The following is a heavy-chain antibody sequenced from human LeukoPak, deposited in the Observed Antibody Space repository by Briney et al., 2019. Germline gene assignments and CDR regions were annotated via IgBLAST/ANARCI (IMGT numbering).Heavy chain of an antibody. V-gene: IGHV1-69*13. J-gene: IGHJ6*02. Sequence: GASVKVSCKASGGTFSSYAISRVRQAPGQGLEWMGGIIPIFGTANYAQKFQGRVTITADESTSTAYMELSSLRSEDTAVYYCARHIYCSGGSCYSQRGDIDYYYGMDVWGQGTTVTVSS. D-gene: IGHD2-15*01. CDR1: GGTFSSYA. CDR3: ARHIYCSGGSCYSQRGDIDYYYGMDV. CDR2: IIPIFGTA.